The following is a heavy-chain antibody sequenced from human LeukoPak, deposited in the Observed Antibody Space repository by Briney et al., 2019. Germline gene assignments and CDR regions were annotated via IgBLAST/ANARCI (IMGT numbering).Heavy chain of an antibody. V-gene: IGHV5-51*01. CDR2: IYPGDSDT. D-gene: IGHD2-15*01. CDR3: ASLYCSGGSCSLDAFDI. J-gene: IGHJ3*02. Sequence: GESLKISCKGSGYSFTSYWIGWVRQMPGKGLEWMGIIYPGDSDTRYSPSFQGQVTISADKSISTAYLQWSSLRAEDTAVYYCASLYCSGGSCSLDAFDIWGQGTMVTVSS. CDR1: GYSFTSYW.